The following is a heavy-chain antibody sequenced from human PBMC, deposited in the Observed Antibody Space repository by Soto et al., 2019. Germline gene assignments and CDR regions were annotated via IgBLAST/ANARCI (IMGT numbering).Heavy chain of an antibody. Sequence: ASVKVSCKASGGTFSSYSISWVRQAPGQGLEWMGGIIPIFGTANYAQKFQGRVTITADESTSTAYMELSSLRSEDTAVYYCARGTYYYDSSGYYCFNYWGQGTLVTVSS. D-gene: IGHD3-22*01. CDR3: ARGTYYYDSSGYYCFNY. CDR2: IIPIFGTA. J-gene: IGHJ4*02. CDR1: GGTFSSYS. V-gene: IGHV1-69*13.